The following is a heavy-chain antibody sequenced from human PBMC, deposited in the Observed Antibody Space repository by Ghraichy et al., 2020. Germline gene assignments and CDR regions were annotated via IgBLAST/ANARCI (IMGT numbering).Heavy chain of an antibody. J-gene: IGHJ2*01. CDR3: ARALYSSSWYEDWYFDL. Sequence: SETLSLTCTVSGGSISSYYWSWIRQPPGKGLEWIGYIYYSGSTNYNPSLKSRVTISVDTSKNQFSLKLSSVTAADTAVYYCARALYSSSWYEDWYFDLWGRGTLVTVSS. CDR2: IYYSGST. CDR1: GGSISSYY. V-gene: IGHV4-59*01. D-gene: IGHD6-13*01.